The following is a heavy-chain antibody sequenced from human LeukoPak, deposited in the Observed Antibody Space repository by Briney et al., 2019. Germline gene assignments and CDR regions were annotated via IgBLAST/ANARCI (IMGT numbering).Heavy chain of an antibody. V-gene: IGHV3-30*02. J-gene: IGHJ3*02. CDR1: GFTFSSYG. CDR3: ARGLTIFGVVNDGLDI. D-gene: IGHD3-3*01. CDR2: IRYDGSNK. Sequence: GGSLRLSCATSGFTFSSYGMHWVRQAPGKGLEWVAFIRYDGSNKYYADSVKGRFTISRDNAKNMLYLQMNTLRAEDTAVYYCARGLTIFGVVNDGLDIWGQGTKVTVSS.